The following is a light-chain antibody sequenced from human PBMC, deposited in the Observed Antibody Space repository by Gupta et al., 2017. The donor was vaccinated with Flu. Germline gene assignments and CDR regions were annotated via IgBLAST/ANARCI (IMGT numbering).Light chain of an antibody. Sequence: PATLSLSPGERATLSCRASQSVSNYLDWYQQKPGQAPRLLISDASSRATDIPARFSGSGSGTDFTLTISSRQPEDFAVYYCQQRSNWPITFGQGTRLEIK. J-gene: IGKJ5*01. CDR3: QQRSNWPIT. CDR2: DAS. V-gene: IGKV3-11*01. CDR1: QSVSNY.